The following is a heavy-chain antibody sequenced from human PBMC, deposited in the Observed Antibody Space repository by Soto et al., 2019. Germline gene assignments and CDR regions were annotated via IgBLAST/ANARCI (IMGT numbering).Heavy chain of an antibody. D-gene: IGHD1-7*01. CDR2: ISYDGSNK. Sequence: GGSLRLSCAASGFTFSSYAMHWVRQAPGKGLEWVAVISYDGSNKYYADSVKGRFTISRDNSKNTLYLQMNSLRAEDTAVYYCARDKGRLELRHYMDVWGKGTTVTVSS. J-gene: IGHJ6*03. V-gene: IGHV3-30*04. CDR3: ARDKGRLELRHYMDV. CDR1: GFTFSSYA.